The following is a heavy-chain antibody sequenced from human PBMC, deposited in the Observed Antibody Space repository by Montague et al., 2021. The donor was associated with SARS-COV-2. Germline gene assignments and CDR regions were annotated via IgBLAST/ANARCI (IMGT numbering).Heavy chain of an antibody. CDR2: IYYSGTT. D-gene: IGHD1-26*01. CDR3: ARISGSFYDVRYGFGH. V-gene: IGHV4-59*01. J-gene: IGHJ4*02. Sequence: SETLSLTCTVSGGSIDNYYWSWIRQPPGKELEWIGYIYYSGTTNFNPSLKSRLTMSVDTSKNQFSLNLNSLTASDTAIYYCARISGSFYDVRYGFGHWGQGTLVTVSS. CDR1: GGSIDNYY.